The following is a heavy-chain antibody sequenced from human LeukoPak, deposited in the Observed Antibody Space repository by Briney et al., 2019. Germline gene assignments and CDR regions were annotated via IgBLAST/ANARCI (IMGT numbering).Heavy chain of an antibody. V-gene: IGHV4-4*02. J-gene: IGHJ4*02. CDR1: GGSISSSNW. CDR3: ARSSGWSRYYFDY. D-gene: IGHD6-19*01. Sequence: TPSGTLSLTCALSGGSISSSNWWGWVRQPPGKGLEWIGEIYHSGSTNHNPSLKSRDTISVDKSKNQFSLKLSSVTAADTAVYYCARSSGWSRYYFDYWGQGTLVTVSS. CDR2: IYHSGST.